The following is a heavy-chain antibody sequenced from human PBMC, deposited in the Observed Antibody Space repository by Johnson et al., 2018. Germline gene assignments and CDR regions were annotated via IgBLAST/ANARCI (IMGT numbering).Heavy chain of an antibody. CDR3: ARVRFSGNYVAEYFQY. J-gene: IGHJ1*01. D-gene: IGHD1-26*01. CDR1: GFTFSNYW. V-gene: IGHV3-74*01. Sequence: VRLRESGGGLVQPGGSLRLSCAASGFTFSNYWMHWVRQAPGKGLVWVSRINSDGSSRNYADSVKGRFTISRDNAKNTMHLQMNSLKVEETAVYYCARVRFSGNYVAEYFQYWGQGILVTVSS. CDR2: INSDGSSR.